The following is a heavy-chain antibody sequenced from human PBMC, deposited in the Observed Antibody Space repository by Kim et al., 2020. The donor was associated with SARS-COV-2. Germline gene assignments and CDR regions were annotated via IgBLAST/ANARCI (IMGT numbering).Heavy chain of an antibody. D-gene: IGHD2-2*02. J-gene: IGHJ3*02. CDR3: ARDKIVVVPAAILGAFDI. V-gene: IGHV1-69*04. Sequence: QGRVTITADKSTSTAYMELSSLRSEDTAVYYCARDKIVVVPAAILGAFDIWGQGTMVTVSS.